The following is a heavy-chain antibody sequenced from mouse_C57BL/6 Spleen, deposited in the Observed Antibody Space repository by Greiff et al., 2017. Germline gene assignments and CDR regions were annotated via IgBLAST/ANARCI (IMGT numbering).Heavy chain of an antibody. Sequence: VQLQQPGAELVKPGASVKLSCKASGYTFTSYWMHWVKQRPGRGLEWIGRIYPNSGGTKYNEKFKSKATLTVYKPSNTAYMQLSSLTSEDSAVDNCARGIYYYGSIDYWGQGTTLTVSS. CDR1: GYTFTSYW. J-gene: IGHJ2*01. V-gene: IGHV1-72*01. CDR2: IYPNSGGT. CDR3: ARGIYYYGSIDY. D-gene: IGHD1-1*01.